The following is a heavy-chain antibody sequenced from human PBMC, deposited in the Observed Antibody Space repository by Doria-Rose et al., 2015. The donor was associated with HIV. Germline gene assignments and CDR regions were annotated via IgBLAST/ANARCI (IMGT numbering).Heavy chain of an antibody. CDR3: ARGVIGATIMTYYYAMDV. Sequence: KVSCKASGYTFTRYYMHWVRQAPGQGLEWMGIINPSGGSTSYAQKFQGRVTMTRDTSTSTVYMEVSSLRSEDTAVYYCARGVIGATIMTYYYAMDVWGQGTTVTVSS. CDR2: INPSGGST. V-gene: IGHV1-46*01. CDR1: GYTFTRYY. J-gene: IGHJ6*02. D-gene: IGHD5-12*01.